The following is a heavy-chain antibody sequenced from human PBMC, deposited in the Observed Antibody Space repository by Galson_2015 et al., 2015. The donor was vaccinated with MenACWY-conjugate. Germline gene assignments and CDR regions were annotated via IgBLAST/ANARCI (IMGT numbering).Heavy chain of an antibody. Sequence: SLRLSCAASGFTFNNYWMNWVRQAPGKGLEWVASIKEDGSDKYYVDSVKGRFTISRDNAQNSLDLQMNSLRADDTAVYFCARDLGFCRGGTCYSVYDSWGQGTLVTVSS. CDR2: IKEDGSDK. V-gene: IGHV3-7*03. D-gene: IGHD2-15*01. J-gene: IGHJ4*02. CDR3: ARDLGFCRGGTCYSVYDS. CDR1: GFTFNNYW.